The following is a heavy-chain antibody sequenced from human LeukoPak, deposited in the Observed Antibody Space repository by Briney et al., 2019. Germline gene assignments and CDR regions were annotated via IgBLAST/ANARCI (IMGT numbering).Heavy chain of an antibody. V-gene: IGHV3-23*01. J-gene: IGHJ4*02. CDR1: GFTFSGYA. D-gene: IGHD2-15*01. Sequence: PGGSLRLSCEASGFTFSGYAMSWVRQAPGKGREWVSSINAFGARTYCADSVKGRFTISRDNSKNTLYLQMNSLRAEDTALYYCAKVALGYCSGSSCYYFDYGGQGTLVTVSS. CDR3: AKVALGYCSGSSCYYFDY. CDR2: INAFGART.